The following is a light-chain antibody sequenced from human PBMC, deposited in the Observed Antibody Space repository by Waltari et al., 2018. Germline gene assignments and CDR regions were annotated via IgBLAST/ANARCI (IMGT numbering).Light chain of an antibody. V-gene: IGKV2-28*01. J-gene: IGKJ3*01. Sequence: DIVMTQSPLSLSVTPGEPASISCRSSQSLLRGTGYNFLDWYLQKPGQPPQLLISLGSDRASGVPDRLSGSGTGTDFTLKISRVEAEDVGIYYCMQALHTPTTFGPGTKVDIK. CDR1: QSLLRGTGYNF. CDR2: LGS. CDR3: MQALHTPTT.